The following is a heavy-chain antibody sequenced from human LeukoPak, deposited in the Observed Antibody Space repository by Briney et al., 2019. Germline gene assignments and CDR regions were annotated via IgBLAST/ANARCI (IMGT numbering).Heavy chain of an antibody. CDR3: ARVGPNSQLSGYDFWSGYIYYYYGMDV. CDR2: MNPNSGNT. Sequence: GASVKVSCKASGYTFTSYDINWVRQATGQGLEWMGWMNPNSGNTGYARKFQGRVTMTRNTSISTAYMELSSLRSEDTAVYYCARVGPNSQLSGYDFWSGYIYYYYGMDVWGQGTTVTVSS. J-gene: IGHJ6*02. D-gene: IGHD3-3*01. V-gene: IGHV1-8*01. CDR1: GYTFTSYD.